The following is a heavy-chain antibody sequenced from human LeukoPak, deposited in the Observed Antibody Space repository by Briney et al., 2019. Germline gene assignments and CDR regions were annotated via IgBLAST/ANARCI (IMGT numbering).Heavy chain of an antibody. V-gene: IGHV1-69*05. Sequence: ASVKVSCKASGGTFSSYAISWVRQAPGQGLEWMGGIIPIFGTANYAQKFQGRVTITTDESTSTAYMELSSLRSEDTAVYYCARDSFTGPIVTIFGGSDYYMDVWGKGTTVTVSS. D-gene: IGHD3-3*01. CDR2: IIPIFGTA. J-gene: IGHJ6*03. CDR1: GGTFSSYA. CDR3: ARDSFTGPIVTIFGGSDYYMDV.